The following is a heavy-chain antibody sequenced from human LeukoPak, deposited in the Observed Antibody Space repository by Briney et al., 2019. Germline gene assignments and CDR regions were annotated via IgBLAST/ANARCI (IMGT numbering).Heavy chain of an antibody. D-gene: IGHD3-9*01. CDR1: GFTFSSYA. J-gene: IGHJ4*02. V-gene: IGHV3-23*01. CDR3: AREPRRYFDWYYFDY. Sequence: GGSLRLSCAASGFTFSSYAMSWVRQAPGKGLEWVSAISGSGGSTYYADSVKGRFTISRDNSKNTLYLQMNSLRAEDMAVYYCAREPRRYFDWYYFDYWGQGTLVTVSP. CDR2: ISGSGGST.